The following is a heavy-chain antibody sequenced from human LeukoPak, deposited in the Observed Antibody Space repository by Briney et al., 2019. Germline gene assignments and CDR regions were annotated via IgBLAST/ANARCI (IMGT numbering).Heavy chain of an antibody. V-gene: IGHV1-2*02. Sequence: GASVKVPCKASGYTFTGYYMHWVRQAPGQGLEWMGWINPNSGGTNYAQKFQGRVTMTRDTSISTAYMELSRLRSDDTAVYYCANSVGDYYDSSGYYYKGYFQHWGQGTLVTVSS. CDR3: ANSVGDYYDSSGYYYKGYFQH. CDR2: INPNSGGT. D-gene: IGHD3-22*01. CDR1: GYTFTGYY. J-gene: IGHJ1*01.